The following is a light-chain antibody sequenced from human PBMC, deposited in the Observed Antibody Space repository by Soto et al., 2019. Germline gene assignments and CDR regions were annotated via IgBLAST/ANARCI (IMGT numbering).Light chain of an antibody. V-gene: IGLV2-23*01. CDR2: EGS. CDR3: CSYAGSSTYV. Sequence: QSALTQPASVSGSPGQSITISCTGTSSDVGSYNLVSWYQQHPGKAPKLMIYEGSKRPSGVSNRFSGSKSGNTASLTISGLQAEYEADYYCCSYAGSSTYVFGPGTQLTVL. J-gene: IGLJ7*01. CDR1: SSDVGSYNL.